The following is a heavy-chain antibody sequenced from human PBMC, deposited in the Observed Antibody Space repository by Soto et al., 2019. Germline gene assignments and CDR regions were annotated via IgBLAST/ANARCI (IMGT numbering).Heavy chain of an antibody. D-gene: IGHD4-17*01. CDR1: GFTFSSYW. CDR3: ASDGGATVATRMQDC. J-gene: IGHJ4*02. Sequence: EVQLVESGGGLVQPGGSLRLSCAASGFTFSSYWMSWVRQAPGKGLEWVANIKQDGSEKYYVDSVKGRFTISRDNAKNSLCLQRNSLRAEDTAVYYCASDGGATVATRMQDCWGQGTLVTVSS. V-gene: IGHV3-7*01. CDR2: IKQDGSEK.